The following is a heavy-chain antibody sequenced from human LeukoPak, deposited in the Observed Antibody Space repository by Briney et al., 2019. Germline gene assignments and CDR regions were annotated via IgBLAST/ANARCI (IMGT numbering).Heavy chain of an antibody. CDR3: VTGDPIWFDP. D-gene: IGHD3-10*01. J-gene: IGHJ5*02. V-gene: IGHV3-23*01. CDR1: GVSISSSNSY. CDR2: VTSGGGHI. Sequence: ETLSLTCTVSGVSISSSNSYWGWVRQAPGKGLEWVSGVTSGGGHIYYADFVKGRFTISRDDSKNTLFLQMDSLRVEDTAVYYCVTGDPIWFDPWGQGTLVTVSS.